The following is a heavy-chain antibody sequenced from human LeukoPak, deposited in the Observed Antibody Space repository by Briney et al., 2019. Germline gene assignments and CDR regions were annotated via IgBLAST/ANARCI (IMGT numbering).Heavy chain of an antibody. V-gene: IGHV4-34*01. CDR2: INHSGST. J-gene: IGHJ5*02. CDR1: GGSFTGYY. D-gene: IGHD6-13*01. Sequence: PSETLSLTCAVYGGSFTGYYWTWNRQPPGKGLEWIGEINHSGSTNYNPSLKSRVTISVDTSKNQFSLKLRSVTAADTAVYYCARGPRQPVDRWFDPWGQGTLVTVSS. CDR3: ARGPRQPVDRWFDP.